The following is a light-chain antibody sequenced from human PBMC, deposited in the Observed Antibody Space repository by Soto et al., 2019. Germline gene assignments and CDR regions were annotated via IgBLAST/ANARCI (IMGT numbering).Light chain of an antibody. V-gene: IGKV1-5*01. J-gene: IGKJ5*01. CDR1: QSISSW. CDR2: DAS. CDR3: HQSYSNPPT. Sequence: DIQMTQSPSTLSASVGDRVTITCRASQSISSWLAWYHQKPGKAPKLLIYDASSLESGVPSRFSASGSATDFALTITSLQPEDFATYYCHQSYSNPPTFGQGTRLEIK.